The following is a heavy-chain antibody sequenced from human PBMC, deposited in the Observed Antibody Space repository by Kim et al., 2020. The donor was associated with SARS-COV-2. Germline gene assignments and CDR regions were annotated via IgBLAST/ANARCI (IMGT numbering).Heavy chain of an antibody. J-gene: IGHJ4*02. CDR1: GFNFRYYA. Sequence: GGSLRLSCAASGFNFRYYAMSWVRQAPGKELEWVSGISDSGATTNYADSVKGRFTVSRDSGQNTLYLQMNSLRVEDTALYYCAKVPLVVVPAAVTTPSYYFDSWGQGTRVTVSS. CDR3: AKVPLVVVPAAVTTPSYYFDS. CDR2: ISDSGATT. V-gene: IGHV3-23*01. D-gene: IGHD2-15*01.